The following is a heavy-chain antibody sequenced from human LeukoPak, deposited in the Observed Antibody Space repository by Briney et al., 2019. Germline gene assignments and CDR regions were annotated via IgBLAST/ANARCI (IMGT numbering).Heavy chain of an antibody. CDR3: ARGHRGYYDSSGCRNHYYYYMDV. J-gene: IGHJ6*03. V-gene: IGHV4-34*01. D-gene: IGHD3-22*01. CDR1: GGSFSGYY. Sequence: SETLSLTCAVYGGSFSGYYWSWIRQPPGKGLEWIGEINHSGSTNYNPSLKNRVTISVDTSKNQFSLKLSSVTAADTAVYYCARGHRGYYDSSGCRNHYYYYMDVWGKGTTVTVSS. CDR2: INHSGST.